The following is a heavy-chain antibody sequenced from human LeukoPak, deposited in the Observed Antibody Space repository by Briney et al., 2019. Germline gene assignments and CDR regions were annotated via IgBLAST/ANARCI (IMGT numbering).Heavy chain of an antibody. CDR1: GGSISSSSYY. Sequence: ASETLSLTCSVSGGSISSSSYYWTWLRQPPGKGLEWIGYIHYSGSTNYNPSLKSRVTISVDTSKNQFSLKLSSVTAADTAVYYCARASVTYYYYYYMDVWGKGTTVTVSS. CDR3: ARASVTYYYYYYMDV. CDR2: IHYSGST. V-gene: IGHV4-61*01. D-gene: IGHD4-11*01. J-gene: IGHJ6*03.